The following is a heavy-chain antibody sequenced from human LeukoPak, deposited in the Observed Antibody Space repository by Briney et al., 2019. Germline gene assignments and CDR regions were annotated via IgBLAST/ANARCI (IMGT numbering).Heavy chain of an antibody. Sequence: SETLSLTCAVYGGSFSGYYWSWIRQPPGKGLEWIGEINHSGSTNYNPSLKSRVTISVDTSKNQFSLKLSSVTAADTAVYYCARGPVVGITMIVVVRTYYFDYWGQGTLVTVSS. D-gene: IGHD3-22*01. V-gene: IGHV4-34*01. CDR2: INHSGST. CDR3: ARGPVVGITMIVVVRTYYFDY. CDR1: GGSFSGYY. J-gene: IGHJ4*02.